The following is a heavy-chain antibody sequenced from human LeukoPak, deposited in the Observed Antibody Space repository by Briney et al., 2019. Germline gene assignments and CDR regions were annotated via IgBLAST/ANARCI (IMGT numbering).Heavy chain of an antibody. D-gene: IGHD3-3*01. J-gene: IGHJ4*02. V-gene: IGHV3-48*04. Sequence: PGGSLRLSCAASGFTFSSYSMSWVRQAPGRGLEWGSYISSSSSTIYYADSVKGRFTISRDNAKNSLYLQMNSLRAEDTAVYYCARESIFGVVMREFAYWGQGTLVTVSS. CDR3: ARESIFGVVMREFAY. CDR2: ISSSSSTI. CDR1: GFTFSSYS.